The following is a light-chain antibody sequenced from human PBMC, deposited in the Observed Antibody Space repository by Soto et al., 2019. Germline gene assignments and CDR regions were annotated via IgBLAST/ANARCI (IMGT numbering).Light chain of an antibody. CDR2: DAT. CDR3: QQRSNWFT. J-gene: IGKJ3*01. CDR1: QSVSNY. V-gene: IGKV3-11*01. Sequence: EIVLTQSPATLSLSPGERATLSCRASQSVSNYLAWYQQKPGQAPRLLIYDATNRATGIPARFSGSGSGTDFTLTSSSLEPEYFAVYYCQQRSNWFTFGPGTKVYIK.